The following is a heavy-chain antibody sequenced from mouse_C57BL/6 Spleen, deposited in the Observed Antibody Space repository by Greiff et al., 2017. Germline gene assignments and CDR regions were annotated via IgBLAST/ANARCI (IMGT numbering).Heavy chain of an antibody. D-gene: IGHD1-1*01. V-gene: IGHV1-82*01. CDR1: GYAFSSSW. CDR2: IYPGDGDT. Sequence: QVQLKESGPELVKPGASVKISCKASGYAFSSSWMNWVKQRPGKGLEWIGRIYPGDGDTNYNGKFKGKATLTADKSSSTAYMQLSSLTSEDSAVYFCAREGPYYGSFFDYWGQGTTLTVSS. CDR3: AREGPYYGSFFDY. J-gene: IGHJ2*01.